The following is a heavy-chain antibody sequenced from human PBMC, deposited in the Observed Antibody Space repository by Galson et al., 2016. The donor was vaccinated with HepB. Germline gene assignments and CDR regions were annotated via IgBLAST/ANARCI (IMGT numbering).Heavy chain of an antibody. CDR1: GFTFSSYA. CDR2: ISGSGGST. V-gene: IGHV3-23*01. Sequence: SLRLSCAASGFTFSSYAMSWVRQAPGTGLEWVSTISGSGGSTYCADPVKGRFTISRDNSKNTLYLQMNSLRAEDTAVYYCAKAGYQLPTRTPWFDPWGQGTLVTVSS. CDR3: AKAGYQLPTRTPWFDP. J-gene: IGHJ5*02. D-gene: IGHD2-2*01.